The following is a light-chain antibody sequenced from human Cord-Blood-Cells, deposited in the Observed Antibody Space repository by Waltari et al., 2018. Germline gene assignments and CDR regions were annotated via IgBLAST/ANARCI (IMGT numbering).Light chain of an antibody. V-gene: IGKV3-11*01. Sequence: EIVLTQSPATLSLSPGERATLSCRASQSVSSYLDWYQQKPGQAPRLLIYDAYNRATGIPARFSGSGSWTDFTLTISSLDPEDFAVYYCQQRSNWPPALTFGGGTKVEIK. CDR2: DAY. CDR3: QQRSNWPPALT. J-gene: IGKJ4*01. CDR1: QSVSSY.